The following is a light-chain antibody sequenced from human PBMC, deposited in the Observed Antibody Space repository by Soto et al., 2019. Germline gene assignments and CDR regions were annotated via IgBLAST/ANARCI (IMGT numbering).Light chain of an antibody. CDR3: LQDYNYPWT. Sequence: ALQMTQSPSSLSASVGDRVTITCRASQGIRNDLSWYQQKPGKAPKLLIYAASTLQSGVPSRFSGSSSGTDFTLTISSLHPEDFATYYCLQDYNYPWTFGQGTKLEI. CDR1: QGIRND. V-gene: IGKV1-6*01. CDR2: AAS. J-gene: IGKJ1*01.